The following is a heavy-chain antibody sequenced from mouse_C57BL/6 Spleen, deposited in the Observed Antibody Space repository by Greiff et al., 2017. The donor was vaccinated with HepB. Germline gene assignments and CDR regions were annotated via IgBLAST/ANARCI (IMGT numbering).Heavy chain of an antibody. J-gene: IGHJ1*03. CDR3: ASGGVRRGYFDV. CDR2: IDPSDSYT. Sequence: QVQLQQPGAELVMPGASVKLSCKASGYTFTSYWMHWVKQRPGQGLEWIGEIDPSDSYTNYNQKFKGKTTLTVDKSSSTAYMQLSSLTSEDSAVYYCASGGVRRGYFDVWGTGTTVTVSS. V-gene: IGHV1-69*01. CDR1: GYTFTSYW.